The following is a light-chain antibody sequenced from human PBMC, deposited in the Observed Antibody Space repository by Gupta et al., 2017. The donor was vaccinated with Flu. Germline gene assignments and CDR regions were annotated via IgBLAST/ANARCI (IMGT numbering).Light chain of an antibody. CDR2: KAS. CDR1: QSISNW. J-gene: IGKJ3*01. Sequence: DIQMTQSPSTLSASIRDRVTITCRASQSISNWLAWYQRKPGKAPKLLIYKASSLKSGVPSRFSGSGSGTEFTLTISSLQPDDFATYYCQQENSSPFTFGHGTKVDIE. V-gene: IGKV1-5*03. CDR3: QQENSSPFT.